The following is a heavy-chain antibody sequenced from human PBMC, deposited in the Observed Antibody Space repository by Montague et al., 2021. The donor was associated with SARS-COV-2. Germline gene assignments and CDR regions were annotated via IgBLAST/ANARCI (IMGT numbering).Heavy chain of an antibody. CDR3: ARQGPLFSWFDP. V-gene: IGHV4-39*01. D-gene: IGHD3-10*02. Sequence: SETLSLTCTVSGGSISSSSYYWGWIRQPPGKGLEWIGGIYYSGSTYYNPSLKSRVTISVDTSKNQFSLKLSSVTAADTAVYYCARQGPLFSWFDPWGQGTLVTVSS. J-gene: IGHJ5*02. CDR2: IYYSGST. CDR1: GGSISSSSYY.